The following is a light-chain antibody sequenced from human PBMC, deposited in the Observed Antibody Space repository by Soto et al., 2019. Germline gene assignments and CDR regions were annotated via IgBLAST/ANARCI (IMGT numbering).Light chain of an antibody. J-gene: IGLJ3*02. CDR2: EVS. V-gene: IGLV2-18*02. Sequence: QSALTQPPSVSGTPGQSVTISCTGTSSDVGTYNRVSWFQRPPATAPKLIFYEVSNRPSGVPYRFSGCKSGNTASLSITGLRAEDEADYYCSSYTNSYASSPTWVFGGGTKLTVL. CDR1: SSDVGTYNR. CDR3: SSYTNSYASSPTWV.